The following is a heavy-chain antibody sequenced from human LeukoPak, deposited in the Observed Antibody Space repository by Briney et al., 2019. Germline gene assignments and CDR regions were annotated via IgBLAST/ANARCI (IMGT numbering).Heavy chain of an antibody. CDR2: INPSGGST. CDR3: ARDMVPSYYYDSSGYLGY. CDR1: GYTFTSYY. D-gene: IGHD3-22*01. Sequence: ASVKVSCKASGYTFTSYYMHWVRQAPGQGLEWMGIINPSGGSTSYAQKFQGRVTKTRDTSTSTVYMELSSLRSEDTAVYYCARDMVPSYYYDSSGYLGYWGQGTLVTVSS. J-gene: IGHJ4*02. V-gene: IGHV1-46*01.